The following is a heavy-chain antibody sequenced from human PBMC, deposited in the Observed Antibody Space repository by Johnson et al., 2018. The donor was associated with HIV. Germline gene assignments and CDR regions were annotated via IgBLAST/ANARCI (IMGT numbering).Heavy chain of an antibody. J-gene: IGHJ3*02. CDR3: AKEPRPAFDI. V-gene: IGHV3-30*02. CDR1: GFTVSSNY. CDR2: IRYDGSNK. Sequence: VQLVESGGGLVQPGGSLRLSCAASGFTVSSNYMSWVRQAPGKGLEWVTFIRYDGSNKYYADSVKGRFTISRDNSKNTLYLQMNSLRAEDTAVYYCAKEPRPAFDIWGQGTMVTVSS.